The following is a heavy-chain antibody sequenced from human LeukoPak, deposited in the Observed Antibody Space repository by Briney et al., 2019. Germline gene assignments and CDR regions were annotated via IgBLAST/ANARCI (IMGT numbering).Heavy chain of an antibody. V-gene: IGHV4-59*11. Sequence: SETLSLTCTVSGGSISSHYWSWIRQPPGKGLEWIGYIYYSGSTSYNPSLKSRVTISVDTSKKQFSLKLSSVTAADTAVYYCARGLVRYFLSNWGQGTLVTVSS. CDR2: IYYSGST. CDR3: ARGLVRYFLSN. D-gene: IGHD3-9*01. CDR1: GGSISSHY. J-gene: IGHJ4*02.